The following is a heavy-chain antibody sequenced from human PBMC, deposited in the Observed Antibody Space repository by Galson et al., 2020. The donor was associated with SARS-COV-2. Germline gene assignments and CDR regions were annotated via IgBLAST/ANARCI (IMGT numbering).Heavy chain of an antibody. CDR1: GFIFSDYR. V-gene: IGHV3-7*01. CDR3: ARFISGGSYYRRLDS. CDR2: INQDGSDK. D-gene: IGHD2-15*01. J-gene: IGHJ5*01. Sequence: GESLKISCAASGFIFSDYRMNWVRQAPGKGLEWVASINQDGSDKDYVDSVKGRFTISRDNAKNSLYLQMSSLRDEDTAVYYCARFISGGSYYRRLDSWGQGTLVTVSS.